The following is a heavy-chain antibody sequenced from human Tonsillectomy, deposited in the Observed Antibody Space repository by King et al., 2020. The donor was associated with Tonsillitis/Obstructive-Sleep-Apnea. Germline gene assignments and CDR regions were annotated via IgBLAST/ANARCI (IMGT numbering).Heavy chain of an antibody. CDR2: ISWNSCSI. V-gene: IGHV3-9*01. CDR1: GFSFDDYG. CDR3: AKDKSGVGPTSSFDY. D-gene: IGHD1-26*01. J-gene: IGHJ4*02. Sequence: VQLVESGGGLIQPGRSLRLSCAASGFSFDDYGMHWVRQAPGKGLEWVAGISWNSCSIAYGDSVKGRFTISGDNAKNSLYVQMNSLRAEDTALYYCAKDKSGVGPTSSFDYWVQGTLVTVSS.